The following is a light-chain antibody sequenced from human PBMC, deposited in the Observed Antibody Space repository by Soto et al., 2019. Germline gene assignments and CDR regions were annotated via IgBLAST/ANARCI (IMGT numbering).Light chain of an antibody. Sequence: QSVLTQPASVSGSPGQSITISCTGTSSDVGGFNYVSWYQQHPGKAPKLMIYDVTNRPSGVSYRFSGSKSGNTASLTISGLQAEDEADYYCNSCTSSSTYGFGTGTKVTVL. V-gene: IGLV2-14*03. CDR1: SSDVGGFNY. J-gene: IGLJ1*01. CDR2: DVT. CDR3: NSCTSSSTYG.